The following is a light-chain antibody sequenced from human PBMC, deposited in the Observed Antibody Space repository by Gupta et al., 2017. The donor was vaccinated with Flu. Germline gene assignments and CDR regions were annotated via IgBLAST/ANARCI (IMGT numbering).Light chain of an antibody. J-gene: IGLJ2*01. Sequence: SALTQPASVSGSPGQSITISCTGTSSDVGGYNYVSWYQQHPGKAPKLMIYEVSNRPSGVSNRFSGSKSGNTASLTISGLQAEEEADYYCSSYTSSSTYVVFGGGTKLTVL. V-gene: IGLV2-14*01. CDR2: EVS. CDR1: SSDVGGYNY. CDR3: SSYTSSSTYVV.